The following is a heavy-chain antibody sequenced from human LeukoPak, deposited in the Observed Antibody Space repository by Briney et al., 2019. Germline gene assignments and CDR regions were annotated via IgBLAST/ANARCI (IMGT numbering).Heavy chain of an antibody. J-gene: IGHJ3*02. Sequence: PSQTLSLTCTVSGGSISSYYWSWIRQPPGKGLEWIGFIYYSGSTNYNPSLKSRVTISVDTSKNHFSLKLSSVTAADTAVYYCARHGGATVIVGFLHAFDIWGQGTMVTVSS. CDR2: IYYSGST. V-gene: IGHV4-59*08. CDR3: ARHGGATVIVGFLHAFDI. D-gene: IGHD3-22*01. CDR1: GGSISSYY.